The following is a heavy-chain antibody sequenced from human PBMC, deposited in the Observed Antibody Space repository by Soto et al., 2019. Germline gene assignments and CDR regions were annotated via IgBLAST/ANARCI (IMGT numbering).Heavy chain of an antibody. CDR3: ASENIGGHWGLLDLDY. J-gene: IGHJ4*02. CDR2: LSYDGSNK. Sequence: LRLSCAASGFNFNDHAMHWVRQAPVKGLEWVAVLSYDGSNKKYADSVMGRFTISRGNSENTLYLQMYGLRAEDTALYFCASENIGGHWGLLDLDYWGQGTSVTVSS. CDR1: GFNFNDHA. D-gene: IGHD7-27*01. V-gene: IGHV3-30*03.